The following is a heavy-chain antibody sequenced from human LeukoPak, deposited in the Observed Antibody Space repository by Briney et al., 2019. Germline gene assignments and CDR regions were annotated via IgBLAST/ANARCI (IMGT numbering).Heavy chain of an antibody. CDR3: AKDNIVVVTPTLRD. Sequence: GGSLRLSCAASGFSFSSHAMSWVRQAPGKGLEWVSAITATGGSTYCADSVKGRFTISRDNSKDTLYLQMNSLRAEDTAVYYCAKDNIVVVTPTLRDWGQGTLVTVSS. CDR2: ITATGGST. J-gene: IGHJ4*02. CDR1: GFSFSSHA. V-gene: IGHV3-23*01. D-gene: IGHD2-21*02.